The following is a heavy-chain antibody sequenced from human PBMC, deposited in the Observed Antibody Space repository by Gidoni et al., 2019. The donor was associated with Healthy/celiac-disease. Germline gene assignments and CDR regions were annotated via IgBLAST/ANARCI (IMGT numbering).Heavy chain of an antibody. J-gene: IGHJ3*02. CDR3: ASSSGWRAFDI. D-gene: IGHD3-9*01. V-gene: IGHV3-53*02. CDR2: IYSGGST. CDR1: GFPVRSNY. Sequence: EVQLVETGGGLIQPGGSLRLSCDASGFPVRSNYMSWVRQAPGKGLEWVSVIYSGGSTYYADSVKGRFTISRDNSKNTLYLQMNSLRAEDTAVYYCASSSGWRAFDIWGQGTMVTVSS.